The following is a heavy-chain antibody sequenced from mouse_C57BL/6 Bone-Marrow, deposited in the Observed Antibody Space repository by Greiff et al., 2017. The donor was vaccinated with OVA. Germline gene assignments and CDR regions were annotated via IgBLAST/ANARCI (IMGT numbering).Heavy chain of an antibody. Sequence: VQLQQSGAELVRPGASVKLSCTASGFNIKDAYMHWVKQRPEQGLEWIGWIDPENGDTEYASKFQGKATITADNSSNTASLQLISLTTEDTTVYYYTSYGNFDYWGQGTTLTVSS. CDR1: GFNIKDAY. D-gene: IGHD2-1*01. CDR2: IDPENGDT. CDR3: TSYGNFDY. V-gene: IGHV14-4*01. J-gene: IGHJ2*01.